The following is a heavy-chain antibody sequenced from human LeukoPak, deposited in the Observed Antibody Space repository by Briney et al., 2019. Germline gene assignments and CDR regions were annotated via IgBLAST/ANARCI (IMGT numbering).Heavy chain of an antibody. CDR1: GYTFSSFA. CDR3: AKGMSSSWTYNYFDC. CDR2: VSGGGGTT. J-gene: IGHJ4*02. V-gene: IGHV3-23*01. Sequence: GGSLRLSRAASGYTFSSFAMSWVRQAPGKGLEWVSGVSGGGGTTSYADSVKGRFTVSRDNSKNTLYLQMNTLRAEDTAMYYCAKGMSSSWTYNYFDCWGQGTLVTVSS. D-gene: IGHD6-13*01.